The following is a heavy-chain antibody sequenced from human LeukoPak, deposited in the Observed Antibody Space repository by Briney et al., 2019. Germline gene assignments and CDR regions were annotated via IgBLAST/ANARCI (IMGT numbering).Heavy chain of an antibody. J-gene: IGHJ6*02. D-gene: IGHD3-10*01. CDR2: ICTAGDT. CDR3: ARGDSITMVRGVIDYYYGMDV. CDR1: GFTFSSYD. Sequence: GGSLRLSCAASGFTFSSYDMHWVRQATGKGLEWVSAICTAGDTYYPGSVKGRFTISRENAKNSLYLQMNSLRAGDTAVYYCARGDSITMVRGVIDYYYGMDVWGQGTTVTVSS. V-gene: IGHV3-13*01.